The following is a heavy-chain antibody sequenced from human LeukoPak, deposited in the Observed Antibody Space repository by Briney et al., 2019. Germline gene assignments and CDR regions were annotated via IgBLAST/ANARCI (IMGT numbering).Heavy chain of an antibody. J-gene: IGHJ4*02. CDR2: IYYSGST. V-gene: IGHV4-31*03. CDR1: GGSISSGGYY. Sequence: PSQTLSLTCTVSGGSISSGGYYWSWIRQHPGKGLEWIGYIYYSGSTYYNPSLKSRATISVDTSKNQFSLKLSSVTAADTAVYYCARSDDYYDSSGNDYWGQGTLVTVSS. CDR3: ARSDDYYDSSGNDY. D-gene: IGHD3-22*01.